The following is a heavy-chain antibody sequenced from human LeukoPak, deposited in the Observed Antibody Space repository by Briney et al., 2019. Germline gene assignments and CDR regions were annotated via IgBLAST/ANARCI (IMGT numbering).Heavy chain of an antibody. D-gene: IGHD6-19*01. J-gene: IGHJ3*02. CDR3: ARDSQWRAFDI. Sequence: PGGSLRLSCAASRFTFSSYDMTWVRQAPGKGLEWVSHISESGSTIYYADSVKGRFTISRDNTKNSLYLQMNSLRAEDTAIYYCARDSQWRAFDIWGQGTMVTVSS. CDR1: RFTFSSYD. V-gene: IGHV3-48*03. CDR2: ISESGSTI.